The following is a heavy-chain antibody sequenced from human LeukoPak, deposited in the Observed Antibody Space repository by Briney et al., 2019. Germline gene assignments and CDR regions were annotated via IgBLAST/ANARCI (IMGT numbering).Heavy chain of an antibody. CDR2: IYSGGST. J-gene: IGHJ3*02. D-gene: IGHD4-17*01. CDR1: GFPFSSNY. Sequence: GGSLRLSCAASGFPFSSNYMSWVREAPGKGLEWVSVIYSGGSTYYADSVKGRFTIYRDNSKNTLYLQMNSQRAEDTAVYYCARLTYGDYAFDIWGQGTMVTVSS. CDR3: ARLTYGDYAFDI. V-gene: IGHV3-66*01.